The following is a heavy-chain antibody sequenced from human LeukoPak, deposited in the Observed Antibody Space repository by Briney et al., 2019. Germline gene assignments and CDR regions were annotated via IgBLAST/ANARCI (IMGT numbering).Heavy chain of an antibody. Sequence: SETLSLTCTVSGGSISSSSYYWGWIRQPPGKGLEWIGYIYYSGSTNYNPSLKSRVTISVDTSKNQFSLKLSSVTAADTAVYYCARKTVAGMGAFDIWGQGTMVTVSS. J-gene: IGHJ3*02. V-gene: IGHV4-61*05. CDR1: GGSISSSSYY. D-gene: IGHD6-19*01. CDR2: IYYSGST. CDR3: ARKTVAGMGAFDI.